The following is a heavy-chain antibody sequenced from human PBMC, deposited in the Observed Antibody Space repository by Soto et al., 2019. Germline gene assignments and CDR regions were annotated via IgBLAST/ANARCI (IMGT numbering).Heavy chain of an antibody. CDR1: GYTFTSHG. CDR2: ISAYNGNT. Sequence: ASVKVSCKASGYTFTSHGISWVRQAPGQGLERMGWISAYNGNTNYAQKLQGRVTMTTDTSTSTAYMELRSLRSDDTAVYYCARGASDDSSGYADVDFDYWGQGTLVTVSS. D-gene: IGHD3-22*01. CDR3: ARGASDDSSGYADVDFDY. V-gene: IGHV1-18*01. J-gene: IGHJ4*02.